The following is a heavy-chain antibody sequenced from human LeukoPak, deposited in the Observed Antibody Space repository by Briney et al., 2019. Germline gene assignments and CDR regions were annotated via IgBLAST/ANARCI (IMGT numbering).Heavy chain of an antibody. V-gene: IGHV4-34*01. CDR1: GGSFSGYY. CDR3: ARGRKRFLEWLFLDY. CDR2: INQSGST. Sequence: PSETLSLTCAVYGGSFSGYYWSWIRQPPGRGLEWIGEINQSGSTNYIPSLKSRVTISVDTPKNQFSLKLSSVTAANTAVYYCARGRKRFLEWLFLDYWGQGTLVTVSS. D-gene: IGHD3-3*01. J-gene: IGHJ4*02.